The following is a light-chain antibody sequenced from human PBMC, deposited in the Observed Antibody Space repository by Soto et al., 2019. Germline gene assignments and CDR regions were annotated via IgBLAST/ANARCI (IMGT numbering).Light chain of an antibody. CDR2: AAS. CDR3: HQHGSSFWT. J-gene: IGKJ1*01. CDR1: ESLSSSY. Sequence: EIVLRQSPGTLSLSPGDRATLSCRASESLSSSYLAWYQVKPGQAPSLLIYAASYRATDIPHRFSGSGSGTDFTLTISRLEPEDFAVYFCHQHGSSFWTFGQGTRVEI. V-gene: IGKV3-20*01.